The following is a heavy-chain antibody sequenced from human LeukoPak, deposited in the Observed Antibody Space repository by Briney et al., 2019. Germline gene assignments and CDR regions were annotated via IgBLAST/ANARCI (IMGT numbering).Heavy chain of an antibody. CDR2: INHSVST. V-gene: IGHV4-34*01. Sequence: GXXXIGEINHSVSTNYNPSLKSRVTISVDTSKNQFSLKLSSVTAADTAVYYCARPRRYSSSWYGPFDYWGQGTLVTVSS. J-gene: IGHJ4*02. D-gene: IGHD6-13*01. CDR3: ARPRRYSSSWYGPFDY.